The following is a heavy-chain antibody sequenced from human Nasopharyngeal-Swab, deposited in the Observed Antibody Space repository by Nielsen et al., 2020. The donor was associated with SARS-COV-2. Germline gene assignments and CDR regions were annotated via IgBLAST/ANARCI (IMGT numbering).Heavy chain of an antibody. CDR3: ARDMIRGVYDY. CDR1: GDPISSGSYY. V-gene: IGHV4-30-4*01. Sequence: SETLSLTCTVSGDPISSGSYYWNWVRQPPGKGLEWIGHIYYSGSTYYKPSLKSRGTISLDASKNQFSLTLRSVTAADTAVYYCARDMIRGVYDYWGQGTLVTVSS. D-gene: IGHD3-10*01. CDR2: IYYSGST. J-gene: IGHJ4*02.